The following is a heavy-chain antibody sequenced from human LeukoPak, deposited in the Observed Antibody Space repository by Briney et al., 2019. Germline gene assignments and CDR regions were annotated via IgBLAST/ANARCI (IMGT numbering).Heavy chain of an antibody. CDR1: GGTFSSYT. V-gene: IGHV1-69*04. CDR3: ARDGYYYDSSGALDY. CDR2: IIPILGIA. D-gene: IGHD3-22*01. Sequence: SVKVSCKASGGTFSSYTISWVRQAPGQGLEWTGRIIPILGIANYAQKFQGRVTITADKSTSTAYVELSSPRSEDTAVYYCARDGYYYDSSGALDYWGQGTLVTVSS. J-gene: IGHJ4*02.